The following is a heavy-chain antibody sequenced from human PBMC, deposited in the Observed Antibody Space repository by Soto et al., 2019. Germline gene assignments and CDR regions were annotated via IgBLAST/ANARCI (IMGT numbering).Heavy chain of an antibody. CDR1: GFIFRAYG. J-gene: IGHJ3*02. CDR2: ISADGYTK. V-gene: IGHV3-30*18. Sequence: QVQLVESGGGVVQPGRSLRLSCAASGFIFRAYGMHWVRQAPGKGPEWVAVISADGYTKDYAANVKGRSTISRDDAKNTLYLQMDSLPADDTAQCHCAKDPTTAPRWALHNWGQGTRVTVSS. CDR3: AKDPTTAPRWALHN. D-gene: IGHD4-4*01.